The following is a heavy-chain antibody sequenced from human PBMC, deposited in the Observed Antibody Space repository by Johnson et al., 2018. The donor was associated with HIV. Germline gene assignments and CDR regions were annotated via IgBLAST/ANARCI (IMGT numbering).Heavy chain of an antibody. Sequence: QVQLVESGGGVVQPGRSLRLSCAASGFTFSSYAMHWVRQAPGKGLEWVSAIRGSGGSTYYADSVKGRFTISSDNSKNTLYLQMNSLRAEDTAVYYCARGALQRGSWYGRDAFDIWGQGTMVTVSS. CDR2: IRGSGGST. J-gene: IGHJ3*02. D-gene: IGHD6-13*01. CDR3: ARGALQRGSWYGRDAFDI. CDR1: GFTFSSYA. V-gene: IGHV3-NL1*01.